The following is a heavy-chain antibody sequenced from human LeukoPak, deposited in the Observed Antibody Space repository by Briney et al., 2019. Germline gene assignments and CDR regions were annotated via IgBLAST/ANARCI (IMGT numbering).Heavy chain of an antibody. CDR3: ARGGYYGSGSSDY. D-gene: IGHD3-10*01. CDR2: SNHSGST. V-gene: IGHV4-34*01. J-gene: IGHJ4*02. CDR1: GGSFSGYY. Sequence: PSETLSLTCAVYGGSFSGYYWSWIRQPPGKGLEWIGESNHSGSTNYNPSLKSRVPISVDTSKNQFSLKLSSVTAADTAVYYCARGGYYGSGSSDYWGQGTLVTVSS.